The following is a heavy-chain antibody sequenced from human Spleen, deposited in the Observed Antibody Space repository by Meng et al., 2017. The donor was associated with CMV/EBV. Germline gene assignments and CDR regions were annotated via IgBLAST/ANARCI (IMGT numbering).Heavy chain of an antibody. CDR3: ARHNGGTYRFDC. Sequence: QVQLPQSGPGLVKPSQTLSPTCAISGDSVSSNSAAWNWIRQSPSRGLEWLGRTYYRSKWYNDYAMFVKSRITISQDTSKNQFSLQLNSVTPEDTAVYYCARHNGGTYRFDCWGQGTLVTVSS. J-gene: IGHJ4*02. CDR1: GDSVSSNSAA. V-gene: IGHV6-1*01. D-gene: IGHD1-26*01. CDR2: TYYRSKWYN.